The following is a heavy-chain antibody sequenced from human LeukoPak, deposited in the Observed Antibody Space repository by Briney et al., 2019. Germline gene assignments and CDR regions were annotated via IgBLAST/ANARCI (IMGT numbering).Heavy chain of an antibody. V-gene: IGHV1-18*01. CDR3: ARIPLRQLNWFDP. CDR2: ISAYNGNT. J-gene: IGHJ5*02. CDR1: GYAFTNYG. Sequence: GASVKVSCKASGYAFTNYGISWVRQAPGQGLEWMGWISAYNGNTNYAQKLQGRVTMTTDTSTSTAYMELRSLRSDDTAVYYCARIPLRQLNWFDPWGQGTLVTVSS. D-gene: IGHD1-1*01.